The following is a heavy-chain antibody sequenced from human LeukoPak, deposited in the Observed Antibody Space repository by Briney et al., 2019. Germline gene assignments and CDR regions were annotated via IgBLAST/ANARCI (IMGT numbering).Heavy chain of an antibody. CDR1: GGSISSGGYS. CDR3: ARVAAAGTYWFDP. J-gene: IGHJ5*02. D-gene: IGHD6-13*01. V-gene: IGHV4-30-2*01. Sequence: PSETLSLTCDVSGGSISSGGYSWSWIRQPPGKGLEWIGYIYHSGSTYYNPSLKSRVTISVDRSKNQFSLKLSSVTAADTAVYYCARVAAAGTYWFDPWGQGTLVTVSS. CDR2: IYHSGST.